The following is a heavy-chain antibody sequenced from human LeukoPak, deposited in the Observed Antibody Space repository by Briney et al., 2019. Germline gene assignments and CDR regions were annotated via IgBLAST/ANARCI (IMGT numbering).Heavy chain of an antibody. CDR3: ARGPLGWYYFDY. Sequence: PGGSLRLSCAASGFTFSSYWMHWVRQVPGKGLVWVSRINSDGSSTSYADSVKGRFTISRDNAKNTLYLQMNSLRVEDTAVYYYARGPLGWYYFDYWGQGTLVTVSS. D-gene: IGHD7-27*01. J-gene: IGHJ4*02. CDR2: INSDGSST. V-gene: IGHV3-74*01. CDR1: GFTFSSYW.